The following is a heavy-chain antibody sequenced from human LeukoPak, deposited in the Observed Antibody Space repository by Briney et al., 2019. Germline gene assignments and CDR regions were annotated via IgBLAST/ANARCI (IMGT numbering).Heavy chain of an antibody. D-gene: IGHD2-2*01. CDR2: IYYSGNT. Sequence: SETLSLTCIVSNGSISKYYWSWIRQPPGKGLEWIGYIYYSGNTNYNPSLKSRVTISVDTSKNQFSLKVNSVTAADTAVYYCARDDADFDYWGQGTLVTVSS. V-gene: IGHV4-59*01. CDR1: NGSISKYY. CDR3: ARDDADFDY. J-gene: IGHJ4*02.